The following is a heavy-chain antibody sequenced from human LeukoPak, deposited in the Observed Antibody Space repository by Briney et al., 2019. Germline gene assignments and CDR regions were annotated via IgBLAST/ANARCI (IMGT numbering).Heavy chain of an antibody. CDR3: AKAPGIAVAGRYFQH. V-gene: IGHV3-23*01. Sequence: GGSLRLSCAASGFTFSSYAMSWVRQAPGKGLEWVSAISGSGGSTYYADSVKGRFTISRDNPKNTLYLQMNSLRAEDTAVYYCAKAPGIAVAGRYFQHWGQGTLVTVSS. J-gene: IGHJ1*01. D-gene: IGHD6-19*01. CDR2: ISGSGGST. CDR1: GFTFSSYA.